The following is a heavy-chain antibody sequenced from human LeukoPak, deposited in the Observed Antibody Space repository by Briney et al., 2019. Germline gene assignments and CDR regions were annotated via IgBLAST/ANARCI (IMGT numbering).Heavy chain of an antibody. D-gene: IGHD1-26*01. V-gene: IGHV7-4-1*02. CDR3: AVKVGATTYAAFDI. CDR2: INTNTGNP. J-gene: IGHJ3*02. Sequence: ASVKVSCKASGGTFSSYAISWVRQAPGQGLESMGWINTNTGNPTYAQGFTGRFVFSLDTSVSTAYLQISSLKAEDTAVYYCAVKVGATTYAAFDIWGHGTMVTVSS. CDR1: GGTFSSYA.